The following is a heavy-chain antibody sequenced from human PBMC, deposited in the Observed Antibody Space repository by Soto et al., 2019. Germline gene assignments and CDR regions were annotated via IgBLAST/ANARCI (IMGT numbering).Heavy chain of an antibody. J-gene: IGHJ6*02. CDR3: ANMPLSKYQHLTAPDEETVGV. Sequence: GASVKVSCKASGYTFASHHIHWVRQAPGQGLEWMGIINPSGFTTSRAQKFQGRLNVTRDTSAGTVYMELSSLRADDTAVYYCANMPLSKYQHLTAPDEETVGVWGQGTTVTVSS. V-gene: IGHV1-46*01. CDR2: INPSGFTT. D-gene: IGHD3-3*02. CDR1: GYTFASHH.